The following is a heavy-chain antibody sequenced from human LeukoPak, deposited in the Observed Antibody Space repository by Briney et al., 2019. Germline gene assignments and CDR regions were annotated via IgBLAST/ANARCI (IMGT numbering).Heavy chain of an antibody. CDR1: GFTFSSYA. V-gene: IGHV3-30*04. CDR2: ISYDGSNK. CDR3: ARDSEVATITGWFDP. D-gene: IGHD5-12*01. Sequence: QPGGSLRLSCAASGFTFSSYAMHWVRQAPGKGLEWVAVISYDGSNKYYADSVKGRFTISRDNSKNTLYLQMNSLRAEDTAVYYCARDSEVATITGWFDPWGQGTLVTVSS. J-gene: IGHJ5*02.